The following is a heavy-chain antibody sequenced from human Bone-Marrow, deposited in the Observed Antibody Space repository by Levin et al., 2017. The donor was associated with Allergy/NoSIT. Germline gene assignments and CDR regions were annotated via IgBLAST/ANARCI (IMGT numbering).Heavy chain of an antibody. D-gene: IGHD3-22*01. Sequence: GASVKVSCAASGFTFSSYAMSWVRQAPGKGLEWVSAISGSGGSTYYADSVKGRFTISRDNSKNTLYLQMNSLRAEDTAVYYCAKCGYSGDYWGQGTLVTVSS. CDR1: GFTFSSYA. CDR3: AKCGYSGDY. V-gene: IGHV3-23*01. J-gene: IGHJ4*02. CDR2: ISGSGGST.